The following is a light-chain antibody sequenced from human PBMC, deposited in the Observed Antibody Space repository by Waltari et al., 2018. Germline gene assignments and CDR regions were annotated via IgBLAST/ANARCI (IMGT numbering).Light chain of an antibody. CDR2: DAS. J-gene: IGKJ5*01. CDR1: QSVSSN. Sequence: VVLTQSPATLSVSPGKSAIISCRASQSVSSNLAWYQQKPGQAPRLLIYDASTRASSIPARFGGSGSGTEFTLTINSLQSEDSATYYCQQYNRWPPITFGQGTRLDIK. V-gene: IGKV3-15*01. CDR3: QQYNRWPPIT.